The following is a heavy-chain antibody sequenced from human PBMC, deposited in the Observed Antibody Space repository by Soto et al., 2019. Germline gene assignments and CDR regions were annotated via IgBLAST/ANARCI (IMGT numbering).Heavy chain of an antibody. CDR2: ISYDGSNK. D-gene: IGHD3-3*01. CDR3: ARYIYYDFCSGYYTGRATYYYYGMDV. CDR1: GFTFSSYA. V-gene: IGHV3-30-3*01. J-gene: IGHJ6*02. Sequence: GGSLRLSCAASGFTFSSYAMHWGRQAPGTGLEWVAVISYDGSNKYYADSVKGRFTISRDNSKNTLYLQMNSLRAEDTAVYYCARYIYYDFCSGYYTGRATYYYYGMDVWGQGTTVTVSS.